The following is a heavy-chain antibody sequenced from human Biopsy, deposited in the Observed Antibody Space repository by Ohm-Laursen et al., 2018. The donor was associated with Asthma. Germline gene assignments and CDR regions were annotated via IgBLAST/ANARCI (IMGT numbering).Heavy chain of an antibody. J-gene: IGHJ4*02. CDR2: INPSGGST. Sequence: SSVKVSCKASGCTFTSYYMHWVRQAPGQGLEWMGIINPSGGSTNYAQKLQGRVTMTTDTSTSTAYMELRSLRSDDTAVYYCARDGPVGAPSDYWGQGTLVTVSS. CDR3: ARDGPVGAPSDY. D-gene: IGHD1-26*01. CDR1: GCTFTSYY. V-gene: IGHV1-46*01.